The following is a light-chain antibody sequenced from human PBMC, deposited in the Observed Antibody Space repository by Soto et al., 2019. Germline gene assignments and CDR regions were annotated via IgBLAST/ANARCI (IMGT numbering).Light chain of an antibody. CDR1: QSVNNW. Sequence: DIQMTQSPSTLSASVGDRVTITCRASQSVNNWLAWFQQKPGKATNLLIYKVSNLESGFPSRFSGSGSGTEFTLTIISLQPDDFATYYCQQYNDYSWTFGQGTKVEIK. J-gene: IGKJ1*01. CDR3: QQYNDYSWT. CDR2: KVS. V-gene: IGKV1-5*03.